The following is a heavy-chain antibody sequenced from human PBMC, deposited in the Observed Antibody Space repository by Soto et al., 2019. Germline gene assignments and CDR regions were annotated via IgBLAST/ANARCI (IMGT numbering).Heavy chain of an antibody. D-gene: IGHD2-15*01. CDR1: GFTFSSYG. V-gene: IGHV3-30*18. CDR2: ISYDGSNK. CDR3: AKDIGGSGGDY. J-gene: IGHJ4*02. Sequence: GGSLRLSCAASGFTFSSYGMHGVRQAPGKGLEWVAVISYDGSNKYYADSVKGRCTISRDNAKDTRYLQMNSLRPEDKAVYYCAKDIGGSGGDYWGQGTLVTVSS.